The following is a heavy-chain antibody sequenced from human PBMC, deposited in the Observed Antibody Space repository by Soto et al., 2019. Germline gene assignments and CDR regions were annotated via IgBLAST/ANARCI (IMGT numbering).Heavy chain of an antibody. CDR2: ISSNGGST. J-gene: IGHJ6*02. D-gene: IGHD2-15*01. Sequence: EVQLVESGGGLVQPGGSLRLSCSASGFTFSSYAMHWVRQAPGKGLEYVSAISSNGGSTYYADSVKGRFTISRDNSKNTLYLQMSSLRGEDTAVYYWVKGGGVVVVVARTSYYYYGMDVWGQGTTVTVSS. V-gene: IGHV3-64D*08. CDR3: VKGGGVVVVVARTSYYYYGMDV. CDR1: GFTFSSYA.